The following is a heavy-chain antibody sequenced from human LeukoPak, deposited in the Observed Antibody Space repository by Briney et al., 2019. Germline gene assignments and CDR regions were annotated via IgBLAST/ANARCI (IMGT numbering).Heavy chain of an antibody. V-gene: IGHV3-23*01. Sequence: PGGSLRLSCAASGFTFSSYAMSWVRQAPGKGLKWVSAISGSGGSTYYADSVKGRFTISRDNSKNTLYLQMNSLRAEDTAVYYCAKDRTCSGGSCYSVNWFDPWGQGTLVTVSS. D-gene: IGHD2-15*01. CDR3: AKDRTCSGGSCYSVNWFDP. CDR2: ISGSGGST. J-gene: IGHJ5*02. CDR1: GFTFSSYA.